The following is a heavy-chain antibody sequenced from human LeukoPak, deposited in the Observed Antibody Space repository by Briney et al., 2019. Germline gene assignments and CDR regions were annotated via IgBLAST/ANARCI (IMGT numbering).Heavy chain of an antibody. V-gene: IGHV3-48*01. CDR1: GFTFSSYS. CDR3: ARVREFLEWSYGMDV. CDR2: ISSSSSTI. J-gene: IGHJ6*02. D-gene: IGHD3-3*01. Sequence: GGSLRLSCAASGFTFSSYSMNWVRQAPGKGLEWVSYISSSSSTIYYADSVKGRFTISRDNAKNSLYLQMNSLRAEDTAVYYCARVREFLEWSYGMDVWGQGTTVTVSS.